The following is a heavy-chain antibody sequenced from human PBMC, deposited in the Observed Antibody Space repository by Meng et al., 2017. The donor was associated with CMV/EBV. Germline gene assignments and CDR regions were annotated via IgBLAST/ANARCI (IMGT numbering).Heavy chain of an antibody. Sequence: SVKVSCKASGGTFSSYAISWVRQAPGQGLEWMGGIIPILGIANYAQKFQGRVTITADKSTSTAYMELSSLRSEDTAVYYCARGKEWLPFFDYWGQGTLVTVSS. J-gene: IGHJ4*02. V-gene: IGHV1-69*10. D-gene: IGHD3-3*01. CDR1: GGTFSSYA. CDR2: IIPILGIA. CDR3: ARGKEWLPFFDY.